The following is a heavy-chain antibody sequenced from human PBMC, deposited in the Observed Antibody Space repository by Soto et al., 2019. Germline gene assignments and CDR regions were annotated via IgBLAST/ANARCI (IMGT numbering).Heavy chain of an antibody. Sequence: QGQLVQSGPEVKKPGASVKVSCKASVYTFSSYGISWVRQPPGQGLEWMGWISGYNGDTKNAQKVQGRVTMTIDTSTYTAYMELRSLTSDDTAIYYCAKNGQPPYYYYGMDVWGQGTTVTVSS. V-gene: IGHV1-18*01. CDR2: ISGYNGDT. D-gene: IGHD2-8*01. J-gene: IGHJ6*02. CDR3: AKNGQPPYYYYGMDV. CDR1: VYTFSSYG.